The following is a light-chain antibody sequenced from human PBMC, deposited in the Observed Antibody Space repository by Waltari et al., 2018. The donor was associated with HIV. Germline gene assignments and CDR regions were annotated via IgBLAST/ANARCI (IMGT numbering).Light chain of an antibody. CDR2: EVT. CDR3: SSYTSNNILV. V-gene: IGLV2-14*01. CDR1: SRHVDTYYH. Sequence: QSALTQPASVSGFFGQSITLSCTRTSRHVDTYYHVSWYQQHPGKAPKLIIYEVTHRPSGVSNRFSGSKSGNTASLTISGLQAEDEADYSCSSYTSNNILVFGGGTKLTVL. J-gene: IGLJ3*02.